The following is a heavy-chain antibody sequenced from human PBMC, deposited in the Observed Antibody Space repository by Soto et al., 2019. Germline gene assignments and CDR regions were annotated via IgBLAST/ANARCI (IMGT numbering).Heavy chain of an antibody. D-gene: IGHD1-26*01. CDR1: GGSFSGYY. V-gene: IGHV4-34*01. J-gene: IGHJ3*02. Sequence: SETLSLTCAVYGGSFSGYYWSWIRQPPGKGLEWIGEINHSGSTNYNPSLKSRVTISVDTSKNQFSLKLSSVTAADTAVYYCARWGTTSFDAFDIWGQGTMVTVSS. CDR3: ARWGTTSFDAFDI. CDR2: INHSGST.